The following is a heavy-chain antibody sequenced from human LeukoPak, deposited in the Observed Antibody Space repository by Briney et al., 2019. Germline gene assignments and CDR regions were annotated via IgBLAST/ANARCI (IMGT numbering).Heavy chain of an antibody. J-gene: IGHJ4*02. CDR1: GFTFSRYW. V-gene: IGHV3-74*01. CDR2: INSGGRST. CDR3: ATFGSGWYLSY. D-gene: IGHD6-19*01. Sequence: GGSLRLSCAASGFTFSRYWMHWVRQAPGKGLVWVSRINSGGRSTGYADSVEGRFTISRDNAKNTLYLQMNSLRADDTAVYFCATFGSGWYLSYWGQGTLVTVSS.